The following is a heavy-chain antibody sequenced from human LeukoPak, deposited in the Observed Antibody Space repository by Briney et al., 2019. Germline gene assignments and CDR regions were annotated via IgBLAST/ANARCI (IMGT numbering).Heavy chain of an antibody. CDR1: GFTFSSYS. CDR3: ARDREAVGATVFDY. CDR2: ISSSSSYI. D-gene: IGHD1-26*01. J-gene: IGHJ4*02. Sequence: GGSLRLSCAASGFTFSSYSMNWVRQAPGKGLEWVSSISSSSSYIYYADSVKGRFTISRDNAKNSLYLQMNSLRAEDTAVYYCARDREAVGATVFDYWGRGTLVTVSS. V-gene: IGHV3-21*01.